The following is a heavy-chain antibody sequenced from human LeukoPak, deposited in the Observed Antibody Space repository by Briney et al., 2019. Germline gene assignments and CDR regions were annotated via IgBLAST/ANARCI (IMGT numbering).Heavy chain of an antibody. CDR2: IYYSGNT. Sequence: SETLSLTCTVSDNSISSSSYYWGWIRQPPGKGLEWIGSIYYSGNTYYNPSLKSRVTISVGTSKNQFSLKLSSVTAADTAVYYCARHLPVWYNSGWYDYWGQGALVTVSS. J-gene: IGHJ4*02. CDR3: ARHLPVWYNSGWYDY. D-gene: IGHD6-19*01. CDR1: DNSISSSSYY. V-gene: IGHV4-39*01.